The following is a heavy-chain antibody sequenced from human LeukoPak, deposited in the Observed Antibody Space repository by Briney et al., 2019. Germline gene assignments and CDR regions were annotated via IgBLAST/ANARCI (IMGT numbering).Heavy chain of an antibody. D-gene: IGHD2-2*01. CDR3: AKSDQLLSNAFDI. Sequence: GGSLRLSCAASGFTFSSYAMSWVRQAPGEGLEWVSAISGSGGSTYYADSVKGRFTISRDNSKNTLYLQMNSLRAEDTAVYYCAKSDQLLSNAFDIWGQGTMVTVSS. CDR1: GFTFSSYA. V-gene: IGHV3-23*01. CDR2: ISGSGGST. J-gene: IGHJ3*02.